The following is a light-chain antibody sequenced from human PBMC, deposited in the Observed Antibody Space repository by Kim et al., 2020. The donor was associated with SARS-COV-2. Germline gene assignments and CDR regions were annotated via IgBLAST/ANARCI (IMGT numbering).Light chain of an antibody. CDR2: GAS. CDR1: QSVSSSY. Sequence: DIVLTQSPGTLSLSPGERATPSCRASQSVSSSYLAWYQQKPGQAPRLLIYGASSRATGIPDRFSGSGSGTDFTLTISRLEPEDFAVYYCQQYGSSRTFGQGTKVDIK. CDR3: QQYGSSRT. V-gene: IGKV3-20*01. J-gene: IGKJ1*01.